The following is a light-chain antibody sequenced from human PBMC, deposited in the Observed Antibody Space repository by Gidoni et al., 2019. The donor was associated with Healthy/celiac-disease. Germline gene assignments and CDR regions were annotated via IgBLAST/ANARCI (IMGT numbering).Light chain of an antibody. CDR1: QSVLYSSNNKNY. V-gene: IGKV4-1*01. CDR2: WAS. CDR3: QQYYSTPLFT. J-gene: IGKJ3*01. Sequence: DIVMTQSPDSLAVSLGERATINCKSSQSVLYSSNNKNYLACYQQQPGQPPKLLIYWASTRESGVPDRFSGSGSGTDFTLTISSLQAEDVAVYYCQQYYSTPLFTFXPXTKVDIK.